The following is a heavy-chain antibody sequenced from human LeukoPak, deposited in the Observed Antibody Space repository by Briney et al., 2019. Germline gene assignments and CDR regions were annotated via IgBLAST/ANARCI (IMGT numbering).Heavy chain of an antibody. D-gene: IGHD2-2*01. CDR3: ARGVSGYCSSTSCSRGFDP. V-gene: IGHV1-18*01. CDR1: GYTFTSYG. J-gene: IGHJ5*02. CDR2: ISAYNGNT. Sequence: ASVKASCKASGYTFTSYGISWVRQAPGQGLEWMGWISAYNGNTNYAQKLQGRVTMTTDTSTSTAYMELRSLRSDDTAVYYCARGVSGYCSSTSCSRGFDPWGQGTLVTVSS.